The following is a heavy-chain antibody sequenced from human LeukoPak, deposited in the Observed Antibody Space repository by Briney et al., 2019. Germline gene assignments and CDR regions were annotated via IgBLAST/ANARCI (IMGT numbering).Heavy chain of an antibody. CDR1: GFTFSSYA. Sequence: AGGSLRLSCAASGFTFSSYAMHWVRQAPGKGLEWVAVISYDGNNKYYADSVKGRFTISRDNSKNTLYLQMSSLRVEDTAVYYCASSRSGWIYFDYWGQGTLVTVSS. D-gene: IGHD6-19*01. CDR2: ISYDGNNK. J-gene: IGHJ4*02. V-gene: IGHV3-30*15. CDR3: ASSRSGWIYFDY.